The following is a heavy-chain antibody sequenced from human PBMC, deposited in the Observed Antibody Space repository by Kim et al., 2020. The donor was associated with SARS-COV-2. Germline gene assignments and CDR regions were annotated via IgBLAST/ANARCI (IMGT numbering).Heavy chain of an antibody. J-gene: IGHJ4*02. Sequence: GGSLRLSCAVSGFTVSSNYMNWVRQAPGKGLEWVSVIYSGGTTYYAGSVKGRFTISRDTSKNTLYLQMNSLRAEDTAVYYCARAGYSSSWYADYWGQGTLFTVSS. CDR2: IYSGGTT. CDR3: ARAGYSSSWYADY. D-gene: IGHD6-13*01. CDR1: GFTVSSNY. V-gene: IGHV3-66*01.